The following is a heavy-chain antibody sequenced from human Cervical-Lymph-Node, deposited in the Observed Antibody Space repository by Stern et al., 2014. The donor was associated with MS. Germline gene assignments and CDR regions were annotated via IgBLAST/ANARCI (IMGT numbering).Heavy chain of an antibody. CDR2: INVYNGNT. CDR1: GYNTTSYG. V-gene: IGHV1-18*01. J-gene: IGHJ4*02. Sequence: QVQLVQSGGEVKKPGASVKVSCKASGYNTTSYGFNWVRQAPGQGLEWMGWINVYNGNTNYAQKYQGRVTMTTDTSTSTAYMEVRSLRSDDTAVYYCATFTSAVGTFNHWGQGTLVTVSS. CDR3: ATFTSAVGTFNH. D-gene: IGHD6-13*01.